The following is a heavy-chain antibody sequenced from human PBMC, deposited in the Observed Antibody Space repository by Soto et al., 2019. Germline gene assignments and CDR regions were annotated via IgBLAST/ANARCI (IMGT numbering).Heavy chain of an antibody. CDR3: ARAGPAMDNEVDD. V-gene: IGHV4-4*07. CDR1: GGSISSYY. CDR2: RYTSGSS. J-gene: IGHJ4*02. D-gene: IGHD5-18*01. Sequence: SDTLSLTCTVSGGSISSYYWSWIRQPAGKGLEGIGRRYTSGSSNYNPSLKSRVTMSVDTSKNQFSLKLSSVTAADTAVYYCARAGPAMDNEVDDWGQGTLVTVAS.